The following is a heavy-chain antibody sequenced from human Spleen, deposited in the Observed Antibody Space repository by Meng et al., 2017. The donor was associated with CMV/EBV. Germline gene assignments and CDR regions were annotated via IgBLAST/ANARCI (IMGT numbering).Heavy chain of an antibody. CDR2: INPSGATT. CDR3: ARDLQYCNGGTCFSGWFDP. V-gene: IGHV1-46*01. J-gene: IGHJ5*02. D-gene: IGHD2-15*01. Sequence: FANYFLHWVRQDPGQGLEWMGMINPSGATTTYAQKFQGRVTMTRDTSASTVYMELSGLKSEDTAVYYCARDLQYCNGGTCFSGWFDPWGQGTLVTVSS. CDR1: FANYF.